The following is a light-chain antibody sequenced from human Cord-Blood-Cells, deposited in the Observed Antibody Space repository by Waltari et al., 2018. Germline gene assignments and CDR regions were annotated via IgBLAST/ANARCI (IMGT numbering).Light chain of an antibody. V-gene: IGLV2-14*01. CDR1: STVVGGYNY. J-gene: IGLJ2*01. CDR3: SSYTSSSDVV. Sequence: SALTQPASVSGSPGQSITTSCTGTSTVVGGYNYVPWYQQHPGKAPKLMIYDVSNRHTVVSNGSAGAKAGNTASLTISELQAEDEADYYGSSYTSSSDVVFGGGTTLTVL. CDR2: DVS.